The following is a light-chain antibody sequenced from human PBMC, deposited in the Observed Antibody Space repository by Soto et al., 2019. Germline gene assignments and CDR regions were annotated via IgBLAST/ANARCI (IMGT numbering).Light chain of an antibody. J-gene: IGKJ4*01. CDR2: AAS. CDR1: QGISNY. V-gene: IGKV1-27*01. Sequence: DIQMTQSPSSLSASVGDRVTITCRASQGISNYLAWYQQKPGKVPKLLIYAASTLQSGVPSRFSGSGSGTDFTLTISSMQPEDVATYYCQKYNSALLLTFGGGTKVEIK. CDR3: QKYNSALLLT.